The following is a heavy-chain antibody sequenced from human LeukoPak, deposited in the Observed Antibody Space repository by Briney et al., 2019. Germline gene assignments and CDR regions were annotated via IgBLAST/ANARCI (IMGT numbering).Heavy chain of an antibody. Sequence: PGGSLRLSCAASGFTFSSYEMNWVRQAPGKGLEWVAFIRYDGSNKYYADSVKGRFTVSRDNSKNTLYLQMNSLRAEDTAVYYCAKTFGGSTEGYCFDYWGQGTLVTVSS. CDR2: IRYDGSNK. J-gene: IGHJ4*02. CDR1: GFTFSSYE. CDR3: AKTFGGSTEGYCFDY. V-gene: IGHV3-30*02. D-gene: IGHD3-16*01.